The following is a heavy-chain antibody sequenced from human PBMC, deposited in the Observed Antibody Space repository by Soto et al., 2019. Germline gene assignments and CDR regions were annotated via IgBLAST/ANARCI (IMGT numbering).Heavy chain of an antibody. J-gene: IGHJ3*02. CDR2: IKQDGSEK. D-gene: IGHD6-19*01. V-gene: IGHV3-7*01. CDR1: GFTFSSYW. Sequence: GGSLRLSCAAPGFTFSSYWMSWVRQAPGKGLEWVANIKQDGSEKYYVDSVKGRFTISRDNAKNSLYLQMNSLRAEDTAVYYCARQKSGSGWYRGDAFDIWGQGTMVTVSS. CDR3: ARQKSGSGWYRGDAFDI.